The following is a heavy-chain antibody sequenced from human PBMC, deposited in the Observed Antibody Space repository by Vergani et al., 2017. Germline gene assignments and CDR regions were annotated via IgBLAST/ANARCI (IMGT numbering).Heavy chain of an antibody. Sequence: QLQLQESCPGLVQPSETLSLICTVSGGSISSSSYYWGWIRQPPGKGLEWIGSIYYSGSTYYNPSLKSRVTISVDTSKNQFSLKLSSVTAADTAVYYCARRTTMVRGVLESARYYFDYWGQGTLVTVSS. CDR1: GGSISSSSYY. CDR2: IYYSGST. CDR3: ARRTTMVRGVLESARYYFDY. V-gene: IGHV4-39*01. J-gene: IGHJ4*02. D-gene: IGHD3-10*01.